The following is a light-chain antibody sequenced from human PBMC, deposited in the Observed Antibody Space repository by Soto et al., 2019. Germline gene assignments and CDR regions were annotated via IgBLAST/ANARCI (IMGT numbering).Light chain of an antibody. Sequence: EIVVTQSPATLSVSPGERATLSCRASQSVSTYLAWYQQKPGQAPRLLIYGASTRATGIPARFSGSGSGTEFTLTISSLQSEDFAVYYCQQSYSTLFTFGPGTKVDIK. CDR3: QQSYSTLFT. J-gene: IGKJ3*01. CDR1: QSVSTY. V-gene: IGKV3-15*01. CDR2: GAS.